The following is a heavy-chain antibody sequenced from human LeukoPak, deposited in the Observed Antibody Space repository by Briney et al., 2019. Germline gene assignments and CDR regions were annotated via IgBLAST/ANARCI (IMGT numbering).Heavy chain of an antibody. J-gene: IGHJ4*02. CDR1: GFTFSNYA. CDR3: ARRNYYDSKEIDY. CDR2: ISYDGSNK. V-gene: IGHV3-30*04. D-gene: IGHD3-22*01. Sequence: PGGSLRLSCAASGFTFSNYAMHWVRQAPGKGLEWAAFISYDGSNKYYADSVKGRFTISRDNSKNTVYLQMNSLRAEDTAVYYCARRNYYDSKEIDYWGQGTLVTVSS.